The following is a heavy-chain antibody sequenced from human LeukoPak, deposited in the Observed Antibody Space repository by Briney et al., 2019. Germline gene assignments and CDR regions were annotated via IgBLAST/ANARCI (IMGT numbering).Heavy chain of an antibody. CDR3: AKDPDYYDSSGYYYRGYFQH. Sequence: GGSLRLSCAASGFTFSSYEMNWVRQAPGKGLEWVSYISSSGSTIYYADSVKGRFTISRDNSKNTLYPQMNSLRAEDTAVYYCAKDPDYYDSSGYYYRGYFQHWGQGTLVTVSS. J-gene: IGHJ1*01. V-gene: IGHV3-48*03. D-gene: IGHD3-22*01. CDR2: ISSSGSTI. CDR1: GFTFSSYE.